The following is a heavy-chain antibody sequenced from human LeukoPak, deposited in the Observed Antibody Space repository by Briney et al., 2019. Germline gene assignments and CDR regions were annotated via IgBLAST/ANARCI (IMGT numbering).Heavy chain of an antibody. Sequence: SETLSLTCAVYGGSFSGYYWSWIRQPPGKGLEWIGEINHSGSTNYNPSLKGRVTISVDTSKNQFSLKLSSMTAADTAVYYCARGISSSWYDYWGQGTLVTVSS. CDR3: ARGISSSWYDY. CDR2: INHSGST. D-gene: IGHD6-13*01. CDR1: GGSFSGYY. V-gene: IGHV4-34*01. J-gene: IGHJ4*02.